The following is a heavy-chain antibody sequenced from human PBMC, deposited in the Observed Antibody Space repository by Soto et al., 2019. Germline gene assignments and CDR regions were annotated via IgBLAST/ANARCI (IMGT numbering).Heavy chain of an antibody. CDR2: IRAYNGNT. Sequence: QVQLVQSGAEVKKPGASVKVSCKASGYTFTSYGISWVRQAPGQGLEGMGWIRAYNGNTNYVQKLQGRVTMTTDTAASTGYMALRSLASDDTAVYYCARDQSDGGASDYWGQGTLATVSS. D-gene: IGHD2-21*01. J-gene: IGHJ4*02. CDR1: GYTFTSYG. V-gene: IGHV1-18*01. CDR3: ARDQSDGGASDY.